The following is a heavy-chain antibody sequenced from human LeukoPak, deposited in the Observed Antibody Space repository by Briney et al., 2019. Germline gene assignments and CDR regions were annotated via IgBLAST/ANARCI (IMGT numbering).Heavy chain of an antibody. Sequence: PSETLSLTCIVSGGSISGYYWSWIRQPPGKGLEWIGHIYYSGSTNYNPSLKSRVTMSVDTSKNQFSLKLSSVTAADTAVYFCARGGYVRNWYFDLWGRGTLVTVSS. J-gene: IGHJ2*01. D-gene: IGHD5-12*01. CDR3: ARGGYVRNWYFDL. V-gene: IGHV4-59*01. CDR1: GGSISGYY. CDR2: IYYSGST.